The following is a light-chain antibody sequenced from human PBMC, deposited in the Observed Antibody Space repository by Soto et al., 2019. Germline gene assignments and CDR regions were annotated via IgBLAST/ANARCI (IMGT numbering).Light chain of an antibody. CDR3: QQYSNWPRT. V-gene: IGKV3-15*01. CDR2: GTS. CDR1: QSVSSN. Sequence: EIVMTQSPATLSVSPGERGTLSCRASQSVSSNLAWYQQKPGQAPRLLIYGTSTRATGIPARFSGSGSGTEFTLTISSLQSEDFAVYYCQQYSNWPRTFGQGTKVDI. J-gene: IGKJ1*01.